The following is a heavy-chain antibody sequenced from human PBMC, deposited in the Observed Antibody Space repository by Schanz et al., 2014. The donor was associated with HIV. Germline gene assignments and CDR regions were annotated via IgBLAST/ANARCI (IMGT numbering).Heavy chain of an antibody. D-gene: IGHD3-9*01. V-gene: IGHV3-23*04. Sequence: VQLVESGGGVVQPGRSLRLSCAASGFTFSNFAMHWVRQAPGKGLEWVSLISGTIGSTYYADSVKGRFTISRDNSMNTLYLRMNSLRAEDTALYYCAKPVLRYPIGGGFDSWGQGTLVTVSS. CDR2: ISGTIGST. CDR1: GFTFSNFA. J-gene: IGHJ4*02. CDR3: AKPVLRYPIGGGFDS.